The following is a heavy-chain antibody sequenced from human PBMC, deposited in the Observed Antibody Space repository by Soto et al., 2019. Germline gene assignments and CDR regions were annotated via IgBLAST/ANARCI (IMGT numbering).Heavy chain of an antibody. V-gene: IGHV4-4*07. CDR3: AGGGCTNGVCYYYYYGMDV. D-gene: IGHD2-8*01. CDR1: GGSISSYY. J-gene: IGHJ6*02. CDR2: IYTSGST. Sequence: PSETLSLTCTVSGGSISSYYWSWIRQPAGKGLEWIGRIYTSGSTNYNPSLKSRVTMSVDTSKNQFSLKLSSVTAADTAVYYCAGGGCTNGVCYYYYYGMDVWGQGTTVTVSS.